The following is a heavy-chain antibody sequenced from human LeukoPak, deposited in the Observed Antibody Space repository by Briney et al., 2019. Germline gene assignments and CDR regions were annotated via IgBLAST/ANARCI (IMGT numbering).Heavy chain of an antibody. V-gene: IGHV3-30*04. D-gene: IGHD3-10*01. J-gene: IGHJ4*02. CDR3: ARDLIVPVAMTGSGSYSTDY. CDR1: GFTFSTYA. CDR2: ISYDGSNK. Sequence: PGGSLRLSCAASGFTFSTYAMHWVRQSPGKGLEWVALISYDGSNKYYADSVKGRFTISRDNSKNTLYLEMNSLRAEDTAVYYCARDLIVPVAMTGSGSYSTDYWGQGTLVTVSS.